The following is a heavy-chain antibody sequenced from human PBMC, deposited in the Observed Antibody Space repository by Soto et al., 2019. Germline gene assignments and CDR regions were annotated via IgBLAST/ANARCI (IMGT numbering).Heavy chain of an antibody. Sequence: GASVKVSCKASGYGFSSYGISWVRQAPGQGLEWMAWISAYNDNPEYGGKFQGRVTMTTDTSTSTAYMELRSLRSDDTAMYYCASLTGDAGRASDIWGQGTMVTVSS. J-gene: IGHJ3*02. CDR2: ISAYNDNP. V-gene: IGHV1-18*01. CDR1: GYGFSSYG. CDR3: ASLTGDAGRASDI. D-gene: IGHD7-27*01.